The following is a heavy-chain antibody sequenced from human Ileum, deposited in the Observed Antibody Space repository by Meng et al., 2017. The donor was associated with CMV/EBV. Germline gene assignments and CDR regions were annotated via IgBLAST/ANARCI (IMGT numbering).Heavy chain of an antibody. Sequence: ESLKISCVASGFTFSTYWMTWVRQAPGKGLEWIGSIYHSGSSYHNPSLKSRVTISVDTSKNQFSLNLSSVTAADTAVYHCARASRGNSSPSCYGMDVWGQGTTVTVSS. J-gene: IGHJ6*02. CDR2: IYHSGSS. CDR3: ARASRGNSSPSCYGMDV. D-gene: IGHD2-2*01. CDR1: GFTFSTYW. V-gene: IGHV4-38-2*01.